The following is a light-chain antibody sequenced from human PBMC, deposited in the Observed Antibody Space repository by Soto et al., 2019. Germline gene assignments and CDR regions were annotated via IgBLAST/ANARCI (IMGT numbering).Light chain of an antibody. CDR2: LEGSGTY. V-gene: IGLV4-60*02. CDR1: SGHSSYI. J-gene: IGLJ3*02. CDR3: GTRDRQTHEGV. Sequence: QLVLTQSSSASASLGSSVKLTCTLSSGHSSYIIAWHQQQPAKAPRHLIKLEGSGTYNKGSGVPDRFSGSSSGADPYLTSPHLQFDGEGGYYRGTRDRQTHEGVFRRGTKLTVL.